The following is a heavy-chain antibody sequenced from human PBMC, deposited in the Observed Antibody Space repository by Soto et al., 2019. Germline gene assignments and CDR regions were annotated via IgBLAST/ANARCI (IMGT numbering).Heavy chain of an antibody. CDR2: IYSGGST. Sequence: EVQLVETGGGLIQPGGSLRLSCAASGFTVSSNYMSWVRQAPGKGLEWVSVIYSGGSTYYADSVKGRFTISRDNSKNTLYLQMNSLRAEDTAVYYCATSRHGALGVGGFWGQGTMVTVSS. V-gene: IGHV3-53*02. CDR1: GFTVSSNY. D-gene: IGHD3-16*01. CDR3: ATSRHGALGVGGF. J-gene: IGHJ3*01.